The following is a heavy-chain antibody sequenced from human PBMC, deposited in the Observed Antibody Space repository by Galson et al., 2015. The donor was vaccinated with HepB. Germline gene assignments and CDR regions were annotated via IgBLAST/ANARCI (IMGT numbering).Heavy chain of an antibody. CDR1: GGSICTNNW. J-gene: IGHJ4*02. CDR2: IWRTVTT. V-gene: IGHV4/OR15-8*02. CDR3: AKGRRAGSSSSWYNH. Sequence: SETLSLTCVVSGGSICTNNWWSWIRQPPGKGLEWIGDIWRTVTTNYNPSLQSRLTMSLDRSKKQFSLNLTSVSAADTAVYYCAKGRRAGSSSSWYNHWGQGILVAVSS. D-gene: IGHD2-2*02.